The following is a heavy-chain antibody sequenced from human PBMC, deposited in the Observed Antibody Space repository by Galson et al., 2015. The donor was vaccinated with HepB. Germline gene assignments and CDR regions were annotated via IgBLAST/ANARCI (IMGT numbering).Heavy chain of an antibody. CDR1: GDSVSSNSAA. D-gene: IGHD3-22*01. CDR2: TYYKFKWYY. J-gene: IGHJ5*02. Sequence: CAISGDSVSSNSAAWNWIRLSPSRGLEWLGRTYYKFKWYYDYAVSVKGRITINADISKNHFSLQLNSVTPEDTAVCYCARNVYYDTSGYYYKPGWIDPWGQGTLVTVSS. V-gene: IGHV6-1*01. CDR3: ARNVYYDTSGYYYKPGWIDP.